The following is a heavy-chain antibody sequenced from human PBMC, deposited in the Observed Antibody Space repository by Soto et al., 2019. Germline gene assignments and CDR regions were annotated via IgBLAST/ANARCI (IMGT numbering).Heavy chain of an antibody. CDR2: ISAYNGNT. CDR1: GYTFTSYG. J-gene: IGHJ4*02. Sequence: ASVKVSCKASGYTFTSYGISWVRQAPGQGLEWMGWISAYNGNTNYAQKLQGRVTMTTDTSTSKAYMELRSLRSDDTAVYYCARDRAVGITVTTLPNFDYCGQGTLVTAS. D-gene: IGHD4-17*01. V-gene: IGHV1-18*01. CDR3: ARDRAVGITVTTLPNFDY.